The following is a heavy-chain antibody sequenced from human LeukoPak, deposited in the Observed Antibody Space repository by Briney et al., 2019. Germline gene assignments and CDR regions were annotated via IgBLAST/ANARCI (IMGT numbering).Heavy chain of an antibody. Sequence: PETLSLTCAVYGGSFSAYYWSWIRQPPGKGLEWIGEINHSGSTNYNPSLKSRVTISVDTSKNQFSLKLISVTAADTAVYYCARGVGSGYTDYWGQGALVTVSS. CDR2: INHSGST. D-gene: IGHD3-22*01. CDR1: GGSFSAYY. CDR3: ARGVGSGYTDY. V-gene: IGHV4-34*01. J-gene: IGHJ4*02.